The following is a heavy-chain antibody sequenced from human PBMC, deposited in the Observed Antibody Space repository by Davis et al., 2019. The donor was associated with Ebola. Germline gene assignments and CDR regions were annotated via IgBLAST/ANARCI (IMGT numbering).Heavy chain of an antibody. CDR1: GASISPYY. D-gene: IGHD6-6*01. J-gene: IGHJ4*02. Sequence: SETLSLTCSVSGASISPYYWTWIRQPPGKGLEWIGNLYYSGSTNYNPSLKSRVTISVDTSKNQFSLKLSSVTAADTAVYYCARRGNSSFGYWGQGTLVTVSS. V-gene: IGHV4-59*01. CDR3: ARRGNSSFGY. CDR2: LYYSGST.